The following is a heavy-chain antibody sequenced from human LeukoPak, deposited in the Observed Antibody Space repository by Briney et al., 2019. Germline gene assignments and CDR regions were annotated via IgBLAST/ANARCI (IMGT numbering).Heavy chain of an antibody. V-gene: IGHV1-2*02. J-gene: IGHJ5*02. CDR2: IFPKTGGT. CDR3: AGPWDQVGFDP. CDR1: GYTVTGYY. Sequence: ASETVSCKASGYTVTGYYLHWVRQAPGQGLEWMGWIFPKTGGTSYAQKFQGRVTMTRDTSISTAYMELIGLRSDDTAVYYCAGPWDQVGFDPWGQGTLVTVSS. D-gene: IGHD1-26*01.